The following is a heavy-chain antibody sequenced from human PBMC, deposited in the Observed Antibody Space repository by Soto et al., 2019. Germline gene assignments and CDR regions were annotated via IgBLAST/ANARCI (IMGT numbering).Heavy chain of an antibody. V-gene: IGHV3-66*01. CDR3: ARDGTYNRV. D-gene: IGHD1-1*01. J-gene: IGHJ4*02. Sequence: EVQLVESGGGLVQPGGSLRLSCAASGVTVSNNYMRWVRQAPGRGLEWVSLIYSGGARDYADSVKGRFTISRDNSKNTLYLQMNSRRAEDTAVYYCARDGTYNRVGGQGILVTVSS. CDR2: IYSGGAR. CDR1: GVTVSNNY.